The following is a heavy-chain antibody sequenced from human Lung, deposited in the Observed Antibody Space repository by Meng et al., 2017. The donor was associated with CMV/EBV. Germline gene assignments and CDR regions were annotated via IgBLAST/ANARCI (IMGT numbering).Heavy chain of an antibody. V-gene: IGHV3-21*01. D-gene: IGHD5-12*01. CDR1: GFTFSSYS. Sequence: SCAASGFTFSSYSMNWVRQAPGKGLEWVSSISSSSSYIYYADSVKGRFTISRDNDKNSLYLQMNSLRAEDTAVYYCARDLRGYSGYDYPYYYYGMDVXGQGXTVTVSS. CDR3: ARDLRGYSGYDYPYYYYGMDV. J-gene: IGHJ6*02. CDR2: ISSSSSYI.